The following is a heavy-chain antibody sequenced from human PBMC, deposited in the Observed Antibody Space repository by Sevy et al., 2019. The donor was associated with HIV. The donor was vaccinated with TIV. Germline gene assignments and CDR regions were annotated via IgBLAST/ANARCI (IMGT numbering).Heavy chain of an antibody. CDR2: INHSGST. D-gene: IGHD6-6*01. Sequence: SETLSLTCAVYGGSFSGYYWSWIRQPPGKGLEWIGEINHSGSTNYNPSLKSRVTISVDTSKNQFSLKLSSVTAADTAVYYCVRGRWGSSSYPLTYYYYGMDVWGQGTTVTVSS. J-gene: IGHJ6*02. V-gene: IGHV4-34*01. CDR3: VRGRWGSSSYPLTYYYYGMDV. CDR1: GGSFSGYY.